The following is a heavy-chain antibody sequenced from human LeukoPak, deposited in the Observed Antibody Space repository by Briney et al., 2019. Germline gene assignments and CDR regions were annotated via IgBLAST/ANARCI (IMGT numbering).Heavy chain of an antibody. D-gene: IGHD2-15*01. CDR3: AKEDVVVVAATDY. Sequence: GGSLRLLCAASGFTDSSNYMLWVRQAPGKGLEWVSAISGSGGSTYYADSVKGRFTISRDNSKNTLYLQMNSLRAEDTAVYYCAKEDVVVVAATDYWGQGTLVTVSS. CDR2: ISGSGGST. CDR1: GFTDSSNY. J-gene: IGHJ4*02. V-gene: IGHV3-23*01.